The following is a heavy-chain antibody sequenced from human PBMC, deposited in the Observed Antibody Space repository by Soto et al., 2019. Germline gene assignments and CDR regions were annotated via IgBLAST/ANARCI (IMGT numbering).Heavy chain of an antibody. V-gene: IGHV4-59*01. CDR3: ARVWFGELAPSYFDY. CDR1: GGSLSSYY. Sequence: PSETLSLTCTVSGGSLSSYYWSWIRQHPGKGLERIGYIYYSGSTNYNPSRKSRVTISVDTSKNQFSLKLSPVTAADTAVYYCARVWFGELAPSYFDYWGQGTLVTVSS. J-gene: IGHJ4*02. D-gene: IGHD3-10*01. CDR2: IYYSGST.